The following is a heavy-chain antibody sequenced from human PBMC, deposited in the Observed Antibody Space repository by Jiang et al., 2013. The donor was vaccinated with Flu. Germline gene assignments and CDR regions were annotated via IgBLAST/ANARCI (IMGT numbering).Heavy chain of an antibody. V-gene: IGHV3-11*06. D-gene: IGHD3-16*01. Sequence: VQLLESGGGLVKPGGSLRLSCAASGFTFSDYYMSWIRQAPGKGLEWVSYISSSSSYTNYADSVKGRFTISRDNAKNSLYLQMNSLRAEDTAVYYCARGGLSSNSREGDVFDIVGPRDKWSPS. CDR1: GFTFSDYY. CDR3: ARGGLSSNSREGDVFDI. CDR2: ISSSSSYT. J-gene: IGHJ3*02.